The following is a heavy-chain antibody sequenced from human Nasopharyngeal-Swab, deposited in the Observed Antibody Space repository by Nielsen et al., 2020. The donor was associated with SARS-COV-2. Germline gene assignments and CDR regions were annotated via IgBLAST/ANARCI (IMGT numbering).Heavy chain of an antibody. J-gene: IGHJ4*02. Sequence: GGSLRLSCAASGFTLSSYWMTWVRQAPGKGLEWVSGITWNSGTGYADSVKGRFTISRDNARNSLSLQMNSLRVDDTAWYYCTKGRADYSNPPFDNWGQGTLVTVSS. V-gene: IGHV3-9*01. D-gene: IGHD4-11*01. CDR3: TKGRADYSNPPFDN. CDR2: ITWNSGT. CDR1: GFTLSSYW.